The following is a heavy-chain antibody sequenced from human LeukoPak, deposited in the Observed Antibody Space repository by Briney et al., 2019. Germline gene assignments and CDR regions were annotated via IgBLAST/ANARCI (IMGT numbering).Heavy chain of an antibody. D-gene: IGHD6-13*01. CDR3: ASEAAGAFDY. CDR2: ISYDGSNK. V-gene: IGHV3-30*03. J-gene: IGHJ4*02. CDR1: GLTFSGYD. Sequence: GGSLRLSCAASGLTFSGYDMHWVRQAPGKGLEWVAVISYDGSNKYYADSVKGRFTISRDNSKNTLYLQMNSLRAEDTAVYYCASEAAGAFDYWGQGTLVTVSS.